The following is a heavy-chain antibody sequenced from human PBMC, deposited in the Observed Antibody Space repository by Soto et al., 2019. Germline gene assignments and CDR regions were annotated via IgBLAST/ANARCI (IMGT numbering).Heavy chain of an antibody. Sequence: ASVKVSCKASGYTFTSYYMHWVRQAPGQGLEWMGIINPSGGSTSYAQKFQGRVTMTRDTSTSTVYMELSSLRAEDTAVYYCAKDPPYVLLWFYVWGKGTTVTVSS. J-gene: IGHJ6*04. D-gene: IGHD3-10*01. V-gene: IGHV1-46*01. CDR1: GYTFTSYY. CDR2: INPSGGST. CDR3: AKDPPYVLLWFYV.